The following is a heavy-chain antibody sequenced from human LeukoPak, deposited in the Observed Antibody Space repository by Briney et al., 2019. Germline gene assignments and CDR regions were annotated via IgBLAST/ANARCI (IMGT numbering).Heavy chain of an antibody. CDR2: ISGNDYI. Sequence: GGSLRLSCAASGFTFRSYSMNWVRQAPGKGLEWVSSISGNDYIYYADSVKGRFTISRDNAKNSLSLQMNSLRAEDTAVYYCTRGAYGGNPFLFDYWGQGTLVTVSS. J-gene: IGHJ4*02. CDR3: TRGAYGGNPFLFDY. D-gene: IGHD4-23*01. V-gene: IGHV3-21*04. CDR1: GFTFRSYS.